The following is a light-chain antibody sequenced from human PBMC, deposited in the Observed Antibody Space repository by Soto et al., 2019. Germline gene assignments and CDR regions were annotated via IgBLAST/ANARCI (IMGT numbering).Light chain of an antibody. CDR2: GAC. CDR3: QQYGSSPPWT. V-gene: IGKV3-20*01. Sequence: EIVLTQSPGTLSLSPGERATLSCRASQSVSSSYLAWYQQTPGQAPRLLIYGACSRATGIPDRFSGSGSGTDFTLTISSLEPEDLAVYYCQQYGSSPPWTFGQGTRLEIK. CDR1: QSVSSSY. J-gene: IGKJ5*01.